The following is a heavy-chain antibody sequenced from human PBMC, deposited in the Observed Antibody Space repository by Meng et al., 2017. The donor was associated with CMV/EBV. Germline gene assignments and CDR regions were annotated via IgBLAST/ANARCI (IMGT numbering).Heavy chain of an antibody. V-gene: IGHV3-23*01. Sequence: GGSLRLSCTVSGVSISSYYWSWIRQPPGKGLEWVSAISGSGTSTYYADSVKGRFTISRDNSKNTLYLQMNSLRVEDTAVYYCAKEPSSWYRPSFDYWGQGTLVTVSS. CDR2: ISGSGTST. J-gene: IGHJ4*02. CDR1: GVSISSYY. CDR3: AKEPSSWYRPSFDY. D-gene: IGHD6-13*01.